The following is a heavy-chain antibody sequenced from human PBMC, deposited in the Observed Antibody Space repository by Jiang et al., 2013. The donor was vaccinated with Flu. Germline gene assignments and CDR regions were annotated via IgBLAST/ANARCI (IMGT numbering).Heavy chain of an antibody. CDR2: TSYDGNNK. J-gene: IGHJ4*02. V-gene: IGHV3-30-3*01. Sequence: VQLLESGGGVVQPGRSLRLSCVGSGFTFSSYAMHWVRQAPGKGLEWVAVTSYDGNNKYYADSVKGRFTISRDNSKNTMYLHMNSLRAEDTATYYCARDQHWFEDLEILTGYSFDYWGQGTLVTVSS. CDR1: GFTFSSYA. D-gene: IGHD3-9*01. CDR3: ARDQHWFEDLEILTGYSFDY.